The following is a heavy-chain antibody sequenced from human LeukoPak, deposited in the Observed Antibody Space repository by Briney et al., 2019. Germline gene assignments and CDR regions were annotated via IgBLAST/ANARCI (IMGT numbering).Heavy chain of an antibody. J-gene: IGHJ5*02. CDR1: GGSFSGYY. V-gene: IGHV4-34*01. D-gene: IGHD3-16*02. CDR2: INHSGST. CDR3: ARGRYVWGSYRHNWFDP. Sequence: SETLSLTCAVYGGSFSGYYWSWIRQPPGKGREWIGEINHSGSTNYNPSLKSRVTISVDTSKNQFSLKLSSVTAADTAVYYCARGRYVWGSYRHNWFDPWGQGTLVTVSS.